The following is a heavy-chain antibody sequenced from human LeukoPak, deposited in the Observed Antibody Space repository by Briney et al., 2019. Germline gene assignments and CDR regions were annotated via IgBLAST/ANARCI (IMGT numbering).Heavy chain of an antibody. J-gene: IGHJ4*02. V-gene: IGHV3-30*04. D-gene: IGHD3-10*01. CDR3: ARTGDPLYYYGSGTYPKPGGPPDY. Sequence: QPGRSLRLSCAASKFTFSTYTLHWVRQAPGKGLKWVAVISHDGSRKYYADSVKGRFTVSRDDSKNTLYLQMNGLRPEDTAVYYCARTGDPLYYYGSGTYPKPGGPPDYWGQGTLVTVSS. CDR1: KFTFSTYT. CDR2: ISHDGSRK.